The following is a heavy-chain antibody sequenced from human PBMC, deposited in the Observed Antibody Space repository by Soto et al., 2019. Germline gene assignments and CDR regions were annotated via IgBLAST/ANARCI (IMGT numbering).Heavy chain of an antibody. CDR2: INHSGST. D-gene: IGHD3-22*01. J-gene: IGHJ4*02. Sequence: SETLSLTCAVYGGSFSGYYWSWIRQPPGKGLEWIGEINHSGSTNYNPSLKSRVTISVDTSKNQFSLKLSSVTAADTAVYYCARGRYYYDSSGYSLDYWGQGTLVTV. CDR1: GGSFSGYY. CDR3: ARGRYYYDSSGYSLDY. V-gene: IGHV4-34*01.